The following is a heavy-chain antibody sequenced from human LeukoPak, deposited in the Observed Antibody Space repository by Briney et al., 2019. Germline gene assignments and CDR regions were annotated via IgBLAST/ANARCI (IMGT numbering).Heavy chain of an antibody. CDR1: GFTFSSYG. CDR2: IRYDGNNK. CDR3: AKDYYDASGYYYDQGVDY. V-gene: IGHV3-30*02. D-gene: IGHD3-22*01. J-gene: IGHJ4*02. Sequence: GGSLRLSCAASGFTFSSYGMHWVRQAPGKGLEWVAFIRYDGNNKFYADSVKGRFTISRDNSKNTLYLQMSSLRAEDTAVYYCAKDYYDASGYYYDQGVDYWGQGTLVTVSS.